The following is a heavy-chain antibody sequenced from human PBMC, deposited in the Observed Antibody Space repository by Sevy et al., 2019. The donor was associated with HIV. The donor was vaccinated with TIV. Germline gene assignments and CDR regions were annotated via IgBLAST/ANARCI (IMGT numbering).Heavy chain of an antibody. Sequence: SGNLSLTCTVSGGSVSSSSYYWGWIRQPPGKGLEWIGSVYYSGSTYKNPSLKSRVTISVDTSKNQFSLKLSSVTAADTAVYYCARPTSGWYYFDYWGQGTLVTVSS. D-gene: IGHD6-19*01. CDR2: VYYSGST. CDR1: GGSVSSSSYY. V-gene: IGHV4-39*01. J-gene: IGHJ4*02. CDR3: ARPTSGWYYFDY.